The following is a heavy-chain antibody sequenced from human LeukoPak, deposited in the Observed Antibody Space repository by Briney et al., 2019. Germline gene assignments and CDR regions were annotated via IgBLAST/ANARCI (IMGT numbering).Heavy chain of an antibody. CDR1: GFTFSSYT. Sequence: GGSLRLPCAASGFTFSSYTMNWVRQAPGGGLEWVSCISYSSNYIYYADSVKGRFTISRDKTKNSLYLQMNSLRAEATAVYYCARERGSGWGGGIQHWGQGTLVTVSS. D-gene: IGHD6-19*01. J-gene: IGHJ1*01. CDR2: ISYSSNYI. V-gene: IGHV3-21*01. CDR3: ARERGSGWGGGIQH.